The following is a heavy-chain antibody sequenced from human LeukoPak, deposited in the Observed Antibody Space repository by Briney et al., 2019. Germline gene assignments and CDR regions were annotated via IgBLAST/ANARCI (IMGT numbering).Heavy chain of an antibody. V-gene: IGHV3-30*04. CDR3: ARDIGVNMI. CDR1: GFAFSTYT. CDR2: ISIGGNIK. Sequence: GGSLRLSCAASGFAFSTYTMHWVRQAPGKGLEWMAVISIGGNIKYYADSVKGRFTISRDNSKNTLYLQMNSLRPEDTAVYYCARDIGVNMIWGQGTLVTVSS. J-gene: IGHJ4*02. D-gene: IGHD3-22*01.